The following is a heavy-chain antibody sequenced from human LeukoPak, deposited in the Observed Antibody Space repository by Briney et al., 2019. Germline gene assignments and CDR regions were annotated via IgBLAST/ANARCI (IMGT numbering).Heavy chain of an antibody. CDR3: AKDPTESQQLGDY. CDR1: GFTFSSYG. CDR2: IRYDGSNK. Sequence: GGSLRLSCAASGFTFSSYGIHWVRQAPGKGLEWVAFIRYDGSNKYYADSVKGRFTISRDNSKNTLYLQMNSLRAEDTAVYYCAKDPTESQQLGDYWGQGTLVTVSS. V-gene: IGHV3-30*02. D-gene: IGHD6-13*01. J-gene: IGHJ4*02.